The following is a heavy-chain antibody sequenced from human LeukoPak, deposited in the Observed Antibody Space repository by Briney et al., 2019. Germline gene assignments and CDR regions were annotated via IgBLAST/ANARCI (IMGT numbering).Heavy chain of an antibody. V-gene: IGHV1-3*01. CDR1: GYTFTSYA. CDR3: ARGDRGYGMDV. Sequence: ASVKVSCKASGYTFTSYAMHWVRQAPGQRLEWMGWINAGNGNTKYSQKFQGRVTITRDTSASTAYMELSSLRPEDTAVYYCARGDRGYGMDVWGQGTTVTVSS. J-gene: IGHJ6*02. CDR2: INAGNGNT.